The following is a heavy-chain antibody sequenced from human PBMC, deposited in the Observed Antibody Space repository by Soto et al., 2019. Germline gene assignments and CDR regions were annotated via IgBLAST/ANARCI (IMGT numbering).Heavy chain of an antibody. Sequence: SETLSLTCTVSGGSISSYYWSWIQQPAGKGLEWIGRIYTSGSTNYNPSLKSRVTMSVDTSKNQFSLKLSSVTAADTAVYYCARAARPGYYYYYYGMDVWGQGTTVTVSS. V-gene: IGHV4-4*07. CDR1: GGSISSYY. D-gene: IGHD6-6*01. CDR3: ARAARPGYYYYYYGMDV. CDR2: IYTSGST. J-gene: IGHJ6*02.